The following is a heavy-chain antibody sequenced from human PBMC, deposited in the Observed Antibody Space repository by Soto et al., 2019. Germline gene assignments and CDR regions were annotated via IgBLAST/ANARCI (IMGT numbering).Heavy chain of an antibody. V-gene: IGHV1-69*19. Sequence: QVQLVQSGAEMKKPGSSVKVSCQSSGGTFNTYAMNWVRQAPGQGPEWMGDISPMFVAANYAPKFQGRVTITADESTATSYMQLSSLTSDDTALYFCAREVQVHTPAFVYWGQGTLVTVSS. D-gene: IGHD3-10*01. CDR3: AREVQVHTPAFVY. CDR2: ISPMFVAA. CDR1: GGTFNTYA. J-gene: IGHJ4*02.